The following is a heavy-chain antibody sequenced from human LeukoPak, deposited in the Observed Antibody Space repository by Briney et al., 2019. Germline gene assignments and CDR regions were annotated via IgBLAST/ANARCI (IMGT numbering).Heavy chain of an antibody. J-gene: IGHJ6*02. V-gene: IGHV3-9*01. CDR2: ITWNSGST. Sequence: PGGSLRLSCAASGFTFDDYAMNWVRQAPGKGLEWVSGITWNSGSTGYADSVKGRFTISRDNAKNSLYLQVNSLRAEDTALYYCAKDTRYSYGYGMDVWGQGTTVTVSS. D-gene: IGHD5-18*01. CDR1: GFTFDDYA. CDR3: AKDTRYSYGYGMDV.